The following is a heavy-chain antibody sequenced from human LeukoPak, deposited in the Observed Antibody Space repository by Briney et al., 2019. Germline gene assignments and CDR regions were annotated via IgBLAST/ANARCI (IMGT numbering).Heavy chain of an antibody. CDR3: ARGGNSSWDY. CDR1: GFTFSNAW. J-gene: IGHJ4*02. D-gene: IGHD6-6*01. Sequence: GGSLRLSCAASGFTFSNAWMNWVRQAPGKGLEWVANIKPDGTEKYYVDSLKGRFTISRDNTKNSLYLQMSSLRVEDTAVYYCARGGNSSWDYWGQGALVTVSS. CDR2: IKPDGTEK. V-gene: IGHV3-7*01.